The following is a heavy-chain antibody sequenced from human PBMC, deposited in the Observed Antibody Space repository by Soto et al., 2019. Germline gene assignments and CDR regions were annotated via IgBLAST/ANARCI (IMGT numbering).Heavy chain of an antibody. CDR2: ITGSGYT. CDR1: GFTFSSSA. D-gene: IGHD4-4*01. J-gene: IGHJ4*02. CDR3: AKDGSNYGAFDS. V-gene: IGHV3-23*01. Sequence: GGSLRLSCPASGFTFSSSAMSWARQAPGKGLEWVSTITGSGYTYYADSVKGRFTISRDNSKNTLYLQMNSLRAEDTAVYYCAKDGSNYGAFDSWGQGTLVTVSS.